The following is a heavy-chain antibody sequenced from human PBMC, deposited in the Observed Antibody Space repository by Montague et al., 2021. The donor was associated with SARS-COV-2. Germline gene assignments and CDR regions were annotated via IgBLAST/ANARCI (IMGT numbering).Heavy chain of an antibody. Sequence: SLRHSCAASGLTFSSYSMVWVRQAPGKGLEWVSSITSSSDYIHYAVSVKGRFTISRDNDRNSLYLLMNSLRAEDPAVYYCARGEMATISESFDLWGQGTMVTVSS. J-gene: IGHJ3*01. CDR2: ITSSSDYI. V-gene: IGHV3-21*01. D-gene: IGHD5-24*01. CDR1: GLTFSSYS. CDR3: ARGEMATISESFDL.